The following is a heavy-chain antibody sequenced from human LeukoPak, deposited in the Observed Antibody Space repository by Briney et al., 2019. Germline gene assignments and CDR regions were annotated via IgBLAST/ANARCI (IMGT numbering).Heavy chain of an antibody. J-gene: IGHJ4*02. V-gene: IGHV4-31*03. CDR3: ARGPPYCDF. CDR1: GGSISSDGFY. CDR2: ISYSGST. Sequence: SETLSLTCTVSGGSISSDGFYWSWVRQHPGKGLEWIGYISYSGSTYYNPSLKSRVSVSLDTSKSQFSLKLTSVTAADTAVYFCARGPPYCDFWGQGTLVTVSS.